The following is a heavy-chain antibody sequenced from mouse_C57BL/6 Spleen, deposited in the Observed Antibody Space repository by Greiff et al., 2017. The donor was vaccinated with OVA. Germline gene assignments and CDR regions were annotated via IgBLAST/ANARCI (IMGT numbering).Heavy chain of an antibody. CDR1: GFNIKDYY. V-gene: IGHV14-2*01. J-gene: IGHJ2*01. CDR2: IDPEDGET. D-gene: IGHD1-1*01. CDR3: APSYGSDYCDY. Sequence: EVQLQQSGAELVKPGASVKLSCTASGFNIKDYYMHWVKQRPEQGLEWIGKIDPEDGETKYTPKFQGKATITADTSSNTAYLQLSSLTSEDTAEYYGAPSYGSDYCDYWGQGTTLTVSA.